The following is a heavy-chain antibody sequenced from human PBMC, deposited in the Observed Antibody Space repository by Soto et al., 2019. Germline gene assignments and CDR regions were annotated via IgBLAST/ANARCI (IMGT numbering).Heavy chain of an antibody. Sequence: PSETLSLTCTVSGGSISSSSYYWGWIRQPPGKGLEWIGSIYYSGSTYYNPSLKSRVTISVDTSKNQFSLKLSSVTAADTAVYYCARHLSDDFWSGYYSGFIDYWGQGTLVTVSS. CDR2: IYYSGST. CDR1: GGSISSSSYY. J-gene: IGHJ4*02. V-gene: IGHV4-39*01. CDR3: ARHLSDDFWSGYYSGFIDY. D-gene: IGHD3-3*01.